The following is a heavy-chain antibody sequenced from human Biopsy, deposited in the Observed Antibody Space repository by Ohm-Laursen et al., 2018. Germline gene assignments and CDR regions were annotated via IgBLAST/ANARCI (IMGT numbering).Heavy chain of an antibody. J-gene: IGHJ5*02. D-gene: IGHD5-24*01. CDR3: ARALPPHLQSGYL. V-gene: IGHV4-59*08. CDR2: IYYSGST. CDR1: GGSISSDY. Sequence: SETLSLTCTVSGGSISSDYWSWIRQTSGKGLEWIGYIYYSGSTNYNPSLKSRVTISVDASKNQFSLKLISVTAADTAMYYCARALPPHLQSGYLWGQGTLVTVSS.